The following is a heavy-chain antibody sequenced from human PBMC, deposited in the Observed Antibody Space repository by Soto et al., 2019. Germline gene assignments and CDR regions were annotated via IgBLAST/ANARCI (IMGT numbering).Heavy chain of an antibody. D-gene: IGHD4-17*01. CDR1: GGTFSSYA. Sequence: ASVKVSCKASGGTFSSYAISWVRQAPGQGLEWMGGIIPIFGTANYAPKFQGRVTITADESTSTAYMEMSSLRSEDTAVYYCARDRSYQDYGGNGGYYYYGMDVWGQGTTVTVSS. CDR3: ARDRSYQDYGGNGGYYYYGMDV. V-gene: IGHV1-69*13. J-gene: IGHJ6*02. CDR2: IIPIFGTA.